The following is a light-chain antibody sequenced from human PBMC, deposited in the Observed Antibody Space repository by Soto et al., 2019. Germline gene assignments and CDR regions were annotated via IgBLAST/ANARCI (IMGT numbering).Light chain of an antibody. Sequence: ENVLTQSPGTLSLSPGERATLSCRASQSVSDNYLAWYQQKPGQAPRLLLYEISARATGIPDRFSGSGSGTDFALTIRRLETEDFAVYYCQHYGGSPRTFGQGTKVDIK. J-gene: IGKJ1*01. CDR3: QHYGGSPRT. CDR1: QSVSDNY. V-gene: IGKV3-20*01. CDR2: EIS.